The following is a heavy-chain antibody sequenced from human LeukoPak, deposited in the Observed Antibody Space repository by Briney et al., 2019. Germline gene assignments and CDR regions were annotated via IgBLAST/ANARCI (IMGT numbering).Heavy chain of an antibody. D-gene: IGHD6-13*01. CDR2: ISGNGGRT. CDR1: GFTVSSNY. J-gene: IGHJ4*02. Sequence: GGSLRLSCAASGFTVSSNYMSWVRQAPGKGLEWVSAISGNGGRTYSADSVQGRFTISRDNSKNTVYLQMDNLRAEDSAIYYCAKAHSISWPYAFDSWGQGTLVTVSS. V-gene: IGHV3-23*01. CDR3: AKAHSISWPYAFDS.